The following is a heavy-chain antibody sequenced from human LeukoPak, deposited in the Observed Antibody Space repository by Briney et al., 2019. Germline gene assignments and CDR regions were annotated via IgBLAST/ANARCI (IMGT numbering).Heavy chain of an antibody. J-gene: IGHJ4*02. D-gene: IGHD5-24*01. V-gene: IGHV5-51*01. CDR1: GYSFTSYW. CDR2: IYPGDADT. Sequence: GESLKIPCKGSGYSFTSYWIGGLRQLPGKGLEWRGIIYPGDADTRYSPSFRGQVTISADTYIHTAYLKWSSLKASDTAMSYCARVYNSASASDYWGQGTLVTVSS. CDR3: ARVYNSASASDY.